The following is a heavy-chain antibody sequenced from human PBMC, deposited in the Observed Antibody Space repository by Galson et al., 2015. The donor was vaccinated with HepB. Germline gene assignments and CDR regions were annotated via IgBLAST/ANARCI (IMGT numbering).Heavy chain of an antibody. J-gene: IGHJ4*02. D-gene: IGHD5-12*01. Sequence: SVKVSCKASGGSFTTSTISWVRQAPGQGLERMGGIIPFYGAPKYAQKFRGRVTITADDSTSTAYMELSSLTSEDTAVYYCTRDRGYSYGPPFENWGQGTLVTVSS. CDR2: IIPFYGAP. CDR3: TRDRGYSYGPPFEN. CDR1: GGSFTTST. V-gene: IGHV1-69*13.